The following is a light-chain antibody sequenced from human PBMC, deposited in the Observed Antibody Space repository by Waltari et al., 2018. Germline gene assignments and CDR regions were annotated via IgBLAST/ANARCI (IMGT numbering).Light chain of an antibody. V-gene: IGLV2-23*01. CDR3: SSYARSDNSVL. CDR1: TSDVGGYNL. J-gene: IGLJ2*01. CDR2: EGT. Sequence: QSALTQPASVSGSPGQSITISCTGSTSDVGGYNLVSWYRQFPNKAPKLIIYEGTRRPSGCSSRFSASKSGNTASLTISGLQAEDEALYFCSSYARSDNSVLFGGGTQLSVL.